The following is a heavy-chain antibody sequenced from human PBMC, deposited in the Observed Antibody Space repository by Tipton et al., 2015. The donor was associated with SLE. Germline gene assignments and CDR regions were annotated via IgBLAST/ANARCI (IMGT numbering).Heavy chain of an antibody. CDR1: GASISSGGYY. J-gene: IGHJ5*02. Sequence: PSLTCSVSGASISSGGYYWSWIRQHPGKGLEWIGYIYYSGSPYYNPSLKSRVTISLDMSKNQFSLRLSSVTAADTAVYYCPIYYHDSTGLHWFDPWGQGTLVTVSS. D-gene: IGHD3-22*01. CDR3: PIYYHDSTGLHWFDP. CDR2: IYYSGSP. V-gene: IGHV4-31*03.